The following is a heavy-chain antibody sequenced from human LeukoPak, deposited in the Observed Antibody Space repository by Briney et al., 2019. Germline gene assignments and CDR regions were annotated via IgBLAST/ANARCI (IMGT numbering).Heavy chain of an antibody. J-gene: IGHJ2*01. CDR1: VYGFTSFW. D-gene: IGHD1-14*01. CDR2: IDPNDSYT. CDR3: ARLGTANAINF. Sequence: GESLKISCEGAVYGFTSFWIIWVRQMPGKALEWMGRIDPNDSYTNYRPSVQGHVTISADKSISTAYLQWSSLKASDTAIYYCARLGTANAINFWGRGTLVSVSS. V-gene: IGHV5-10-1*01.